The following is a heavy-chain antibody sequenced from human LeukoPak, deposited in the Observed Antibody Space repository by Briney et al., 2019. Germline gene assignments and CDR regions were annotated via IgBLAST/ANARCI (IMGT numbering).Heavy chain of an antibody. D-gene: IGHD5-24*01. J-gene: IGHJ4*02. V-gene: IGHV1-69*01. CDR1: GGTFSSYA. CDR2: IIPIFGTA. Sequence: SVKVSCKASGGTFSSYAISWVRQAPGQGLEWMGGIIPIFGTANYAQKFQGRVTITADESTSTAYMELSSLRSEDTAVYYCARDCARRDGYNSGGLCWGQGTLVTVSS. CDR3: ARDCARRDGYNSGGLC.